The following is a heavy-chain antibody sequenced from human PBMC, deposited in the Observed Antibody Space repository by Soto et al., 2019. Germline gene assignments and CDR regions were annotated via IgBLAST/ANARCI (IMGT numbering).Heavy chain of an antibody. CDR1: GFTFSDYY. CDR2: INTRGETR. Sequence: GGSLRLSCAASGFTFSDYYMNWIRQAPGQGLEWLSFINTRGETRYIADSIRGRFTFSRDNARRSLYLQMNSLRAEDTAVYYCARGWGIVVVVAAMVYGMDVWGQGTTVTVSS. D-gene: IGHD2-15*01. CDR3: ARGWGIVVVVAAMVYGMDV. V-gene: IGHV3-11*01. J-gene: IGHJ6*02.